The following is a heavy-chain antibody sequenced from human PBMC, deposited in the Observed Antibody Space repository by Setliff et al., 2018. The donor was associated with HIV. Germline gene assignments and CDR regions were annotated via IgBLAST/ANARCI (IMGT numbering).Heavy chain of an antibody. Sequence: ASVKVSCKASGYTFTSYGVTWVRQAPGQGLEWMGWISVYNGNTNYAQKLQSRVTMTTDTSTSTAYMELRSLRSDDTAVYYCARVYCSGGSCFTFDYWGQGTLVTVSS. CDR3: ARVYCSGGSCFTFDY. CDR1: GYTFTSYG. D-gene: IGHD2-15*01. CDR2: ISVYNGNT. J-gene: IGHJ4*02. V-gene: IGHV1-18*01.